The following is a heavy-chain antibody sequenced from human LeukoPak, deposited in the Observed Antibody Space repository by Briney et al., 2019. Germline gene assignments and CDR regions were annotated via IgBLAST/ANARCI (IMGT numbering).Heavy chain of an antibody. V-gene: IGHV3-7*01. J-gene: IGHJ4*02. Sequence: PGGSLRLSCAASGFTFSSYWMSWVRQAPGKGLEWVANIKQDGSEKYYVDSVKGRFTISRDNAKNSLYLQMNSLRAEDTAVYYCARIARPTIVVVPAASIAAAANHHFDYWGQGTLVTVSS. CDR3: ARIARPTIVVVPAASIAAAANHHFDY. D-gene: IGHD2-2*01. CDR1: GFTFSSYW. CDR2: IKQDGSEK.